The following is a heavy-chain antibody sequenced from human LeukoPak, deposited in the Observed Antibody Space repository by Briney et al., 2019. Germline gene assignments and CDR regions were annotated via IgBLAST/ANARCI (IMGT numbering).Heavy chain of an antibody. J-gene: IGHJ4*02. CDR2: IDTDGSST. D-gene: IGHD3-10*01. CDR1: GFTLSTYW. V-gene: IGHV3-74*01. CDR3: ARVGGSSDFDY. Sequence: GGSLRLSCAASGFTLSTYWMHWVRQASGKGLVWVSRIDTDGSSTTYADSVKGRFTISRDNAKNTLYLQMNSLRAEDTAVYYCARVGGSSDFDYWGQGTLVTVSS.